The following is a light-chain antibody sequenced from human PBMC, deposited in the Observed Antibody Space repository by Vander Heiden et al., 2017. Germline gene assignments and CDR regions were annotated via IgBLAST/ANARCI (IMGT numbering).Light chain of an antibody. CDR2: DAS. J-gene: IGKJ1*01. CDR1: QSVSSY. CDR3: QQRSNWPRT. V-gene: IGKV3-11*01. Sequence: EIALTQSPATLSLSPGERATLSCRASQSVSSYLAWYQQKPGQAPRLLIYDASNRATGIPGRFSGSGSGTDFTLTISSLEPEDFAVYYCQQRSNWPRTFGQRTKVEIK.